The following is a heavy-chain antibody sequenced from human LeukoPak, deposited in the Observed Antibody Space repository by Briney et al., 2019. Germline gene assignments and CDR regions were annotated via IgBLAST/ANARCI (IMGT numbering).Heavy chain of an antibody. D-gene: IGHD4-11*01. Sequence: GASVKVSCKASGGTFSSYAISWVRQAPGQGLEWMGGIIPIFGTANYAQKFQGRVTITADESTSTAYMELSSLRSEDTAVYYCARVHSYYYYMDVWGKGTTVTVSS. CDR3: ARVHSYYYYMDV. CDR2: IIPIFGTA. J-gene: IGHJ6*03. CDR1: GGTFSSYA. V-gene: IGHV1-69*13.